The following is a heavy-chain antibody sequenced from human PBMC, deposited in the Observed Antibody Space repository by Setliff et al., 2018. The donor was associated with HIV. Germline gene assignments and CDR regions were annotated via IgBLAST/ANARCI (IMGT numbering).Heavy chain of an antibody. V-gene: IGHV4-4*02. D-gene: IGHD5-18*01. CDR2: IYHSGST. CDR3: ARDSGYSYGAYDAFDI. Sequence: PSETLSLTCAVSGGSISSSNWWSWVRQPPGKGLEWIGQIYHSGSTNYNPSLKSRVTISLDKSKNKFSLKLNSVTAADTAVYYCARDSGYSYGAYDAFDIWGQGTMVTVSS. J-gene: IGHJ3*02. CDR1: GGSISSSNW.